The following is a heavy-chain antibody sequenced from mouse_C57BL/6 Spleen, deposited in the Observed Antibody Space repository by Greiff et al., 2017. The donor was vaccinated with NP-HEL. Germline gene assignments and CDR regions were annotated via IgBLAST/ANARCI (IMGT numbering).Heavy chain of an antibody. V-gene: IGHV1-80*01. D-gene: IGHD3-2*01. CDR3: APDGSGPWFAY. J-gene: IGHJ3*01. CDR2: IYPGDGDT. CDR1: GYAFSSYW. Sequence: QVQLKQSGAELVKPGASVKISCKASGYAFSSYWMNWVKQRPGKGLEWIGQIYPGDGDTNYNGKFKGKATLTADKSSSTAYMQLSSLTSEDSAVYFCAPDGSGPWFAYWGQGTLVTVSA.